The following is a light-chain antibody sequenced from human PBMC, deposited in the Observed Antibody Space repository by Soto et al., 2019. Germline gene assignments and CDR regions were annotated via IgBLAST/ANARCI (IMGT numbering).Light chain of an antibody. CDR1: QTVSSTY. CDR3: QQYDYLVT. J-gene: IGKJ1*01. V-gene: IGKV3-20*01. Sequence: EIVLTQSPGTLSLSLGERATLSFRASQTVSSTYLAWYQHKPGRAPRLLIDGASSRAAGIPDRFSGSGSGTDFTLTISRLEPEDLAVYYCQQYDYLVTFGQGTKVDIK. CDR2: GAS.